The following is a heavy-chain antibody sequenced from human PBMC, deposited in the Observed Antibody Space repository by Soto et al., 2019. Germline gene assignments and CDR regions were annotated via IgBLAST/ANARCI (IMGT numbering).Heavy chain of an antibody. V-gene: IGHV3-30-3*01. D-gene: IGHD5-18*01. J-gene: IGHJ6*02. CDR1: GFTFSSYA. CDR3: ARDQSYDLFYYYYGMDV. CDR2: ISFDGGNK. Sequence: PGGSLRLSCAASGFTFSSYAMHWVRQAPGKGLEWVAVISFDGGNKYYADSVKGRFTISRDNSKNTLFVQMSSLRAEDTAVYYCARDQSYDLFYYYYGMDVWGQGTTVTVSS.